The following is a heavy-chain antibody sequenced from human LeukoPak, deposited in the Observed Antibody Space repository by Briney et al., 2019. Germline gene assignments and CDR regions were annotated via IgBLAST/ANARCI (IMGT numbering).Heavy chain of an antibody. CDR2: MYSGGTT. CDR1: GFTVTSNY. J-gene: IGHJ4*02. V-gene: IGHV3-66*01. Sequence: GGSLRLSCAASGFTVTSNYMTWVRQAPGKGLEWVSIMYSGGTTYYADSVKGRFIISRDTSKNTLYLHVHSLRAEDTAVYYCARDSNASRGGYWGQGTLVTVSS. CDR3: ARDSNASRGGY. D-gene: IGHD3-16*01.